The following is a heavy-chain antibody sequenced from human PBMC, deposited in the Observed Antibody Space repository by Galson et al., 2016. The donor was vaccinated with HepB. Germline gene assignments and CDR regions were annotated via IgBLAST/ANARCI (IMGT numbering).Heavy chain of an antibody. D-gene: IGHD3-3*01. J-gene: IGHJ4*02. V-gene: IGHV1-18*01. CDR3: ARDRDFWSGYFDY. CDR1: GYTFTSFG. CDR2: INPYNGNT. Sequence: SVKVSCKASGYTFTSFGISWVRQAPGQGLEWMGWINPYNGNTNYAQKFQGRVTMTTDTSTSTAYMSLRSLTSDDAAVYYCARDRDFWSGYFDYWGQGTLVTVSS.